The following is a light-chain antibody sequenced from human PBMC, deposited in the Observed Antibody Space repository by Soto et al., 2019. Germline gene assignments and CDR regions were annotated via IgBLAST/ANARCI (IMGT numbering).Light chain of an antibody. J-gene: IGKJ5*01. V-gene: IGKV1-39*01. CDR1: QSISSS. Sequence: DIQMTQSPSSLSASVGDRVTVTCRASQSISSSLNWYQQKPGKAPKLLIFAASSLQSGVPSRFSGSGGGTDFTLSISSVQPEDFATYFCQQSYMDPITFGQGTRLEIK. CDR2: AAS. CDR3: QQSYMDPIT.